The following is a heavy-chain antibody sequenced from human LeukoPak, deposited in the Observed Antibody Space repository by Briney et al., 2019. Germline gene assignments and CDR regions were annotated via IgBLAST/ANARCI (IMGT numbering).Heavy chain of an antibody. CDR3: ARELPRLYYDFWSGYYFDAFDI. CDR2: IYTSGST. V-gene: IGHV4-4*07. D-gene: IGHD3-3*01. Sequence: SETLSLTCTVSGGSISSYYWSRIRQPAGKGLEWIGRIYTSGSTNYNPSLKSRVTMSVDTSKNQFSLKLSSVTAADTAVYYCARELPRLYYDFWSGYYFDAFDIWGQGTMVTVSS. CDR1: GGSISSYY. J-gene: IGHJ3*02.